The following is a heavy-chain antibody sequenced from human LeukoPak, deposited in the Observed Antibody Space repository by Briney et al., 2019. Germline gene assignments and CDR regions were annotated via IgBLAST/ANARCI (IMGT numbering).Heavy chain of an antibody. V-gene: IGHV4-39*07. D-gene: IGHD4-23*01. CDR2: VFYNGAT. CDR3: ARGGGTVVTPFFDY. J-gene: IGHJ4*02. CDR1: GGSISSSIYY. Sequence: SETLSLTCIVSGGSISSSIYYWAWVRQPPGKGLEWIGTVFYNGATQYSPSLRSRVTISIDTSTNQFSLKLTSVTAADTALYYCARGGGTVVTPFFDYWGQGTLVTVS.